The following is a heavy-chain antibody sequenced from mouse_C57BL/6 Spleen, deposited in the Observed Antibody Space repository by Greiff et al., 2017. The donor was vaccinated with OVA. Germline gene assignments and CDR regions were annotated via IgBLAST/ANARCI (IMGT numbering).Heavy chain of an antibody. V-gene: IGHV5-17*01. D-gene: IGHD1-1*01. Sequence: EVKLMESGGGLVKPGGSLKLSCAASGFTFSDYGMHWVRQAPEKGLEWVAYISSGSSTIYYADTVKGRFTISRDNAKNTLFLQMTSLRSEDTAMYYCARITTVVADAMDYWGQGTSVTVSS. J-gene: IGHJ4*01. CDR3: ARITTVVADAMDY. CDR1: GFTFSDYG. CDR2: ISSGSSTI.